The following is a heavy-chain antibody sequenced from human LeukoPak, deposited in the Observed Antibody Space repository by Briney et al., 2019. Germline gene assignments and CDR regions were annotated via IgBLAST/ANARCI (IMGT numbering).Heavy chain of an antibody. V-gene: IGHV3-48*04. Sequence: GGSLRLSCAASGFTFSSYSMNWVRQAPGKGLEWVSYISSSSSTIYYADSVKGRFTISRDNAKNSLYLQMNSLRAEDTAVYYCAKDSLRYDSSPFDYWGQGTLVTVSS. CDR1: GFTFSSYS. CDR3: AKDSLRYDSSPFDY. CDR2: ISSSSSTI. J-gene: IGHJ4*02. D-gene: IGHD3-22*01.